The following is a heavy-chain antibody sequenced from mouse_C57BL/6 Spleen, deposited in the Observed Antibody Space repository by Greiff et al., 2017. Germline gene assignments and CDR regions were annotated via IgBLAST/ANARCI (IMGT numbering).Heavy chain of an antibody. Sequence: QVQLQQSGAELVRPGTSVKVSCKASGYAFTNYLIEWVKQRPGQGLEWIGVINPGSGGTNYNEKFKGKATLTADKSSSTAYMQLSSLTSEDSAVYFCARSTAAQAKGPWFAYWGQGTLVTVSA. V-gene: IGHV1-54*01. J-gene: IGHJ3*01. CDR3: ARSTAAQAKGPWFAY. CDR2: INPGSGGT. CDR1: GYAFTNYL. D-gene: IGHD3-2*02.